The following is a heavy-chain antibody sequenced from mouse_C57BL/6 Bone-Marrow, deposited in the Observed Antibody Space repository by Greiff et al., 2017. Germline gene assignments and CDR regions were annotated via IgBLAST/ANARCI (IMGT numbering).Heavy chain of an antibody. V-gene: IGHV1-64*01. D-gene: IGHD2-1*01. CDR3: ARRRGYYVHY. CDR1: GYTFTSYW. J-gene: IGHJ2*01. Sequence: QVQLQQSGAELVKPGASVKLSCKASGYTFTSYWLHWVKQRPGQGLAWIGMIHPNSGSTNYNEKFKSKATLTGDKSTSTAYRQLSSLTSEDSAVYYCARRRGYYVHYWGQGTTLTVSA. CDR2: IHPNSGST.